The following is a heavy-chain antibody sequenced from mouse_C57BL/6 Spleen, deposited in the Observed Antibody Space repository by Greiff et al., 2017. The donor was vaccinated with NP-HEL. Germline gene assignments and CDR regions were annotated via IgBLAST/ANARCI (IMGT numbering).Heavy chain of an antibody. CDR1: GFNIKDDY. V-gene: IGHV14-4*01. CDR2: IDPENGDT. Sequence: EVQLQQSGAELVRPGASVKLSCTASGFNIKDDYMHWVKQRPEQGLEWIGWIDPENGDTEYASKFQGKATITADTSSNTAYLQLSSLTSEDTAVYYGTTARPPVVAYWGLGTLVTVSA. J-gene: IGHJ3*01. CDR3: TTARPPVVAY.